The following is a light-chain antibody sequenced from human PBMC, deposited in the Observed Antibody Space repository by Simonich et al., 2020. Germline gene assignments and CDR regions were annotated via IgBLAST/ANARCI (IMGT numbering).Light chain of an antibody. V-gene: IGLV6-57*01. CDR2: EDN. J-gene: IGLJ2*01. CDR3: QSYDSSNQV. CDR1: SGSIASNY. Sequence: NFMLTQPHSVSESPGKTVTISCTRISGSIASNYVQWYQQRPGSSPTTVIYEDNQRPSGVPDRCSGSIDSSSNAASLTISGLKTEDEADYYCQSYDSSNQVFGGGTKLTVL.